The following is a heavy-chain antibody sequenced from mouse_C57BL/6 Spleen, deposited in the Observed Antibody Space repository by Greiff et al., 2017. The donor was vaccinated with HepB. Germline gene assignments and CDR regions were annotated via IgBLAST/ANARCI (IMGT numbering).Heavy chain of an antibody. J-gene: IGHJ2*01. CDR3: AGGYESYYFDY. Sequence: QVQLQQPGAELVRPGSSVKLSCKASGYTFTSYWMHWVKQRPIQGLEWIGNIDPSDSETHYNQKFKDKATLTVDKSSSTAYMQLSSLTSEDSAVYYCAGGYESYYFDYWGQGTTLTVSS. CDR1: GYTFTSYW. V-gene: IGHV1-52*01. D-gene: IGHD2-2*01. CDR2: IDPSDSET.